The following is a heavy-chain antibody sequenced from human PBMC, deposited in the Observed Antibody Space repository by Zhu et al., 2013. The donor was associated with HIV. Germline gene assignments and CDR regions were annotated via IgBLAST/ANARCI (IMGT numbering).Heavy chain of an antibody. CDR1: GGTFSSYT. CDR2: IIPILGIA. V-gene: IGHV1-69*02. D-gene: IGHD5-18*01. J-gene: IGHJ4*02. Sequence: QVQLVQSGAEVKKPGSSVKVSCKASGGTFSSYTISWVRQAPGQGLEWMGRIIPILGIANYAQKFQGRVTITADKSTSTAYMELSSLRSEDTAVYYCARSVDLRRYSYGPSAYWGQGTLVTVSS. CDR3: ARSVDLRRYSYGPSAY.